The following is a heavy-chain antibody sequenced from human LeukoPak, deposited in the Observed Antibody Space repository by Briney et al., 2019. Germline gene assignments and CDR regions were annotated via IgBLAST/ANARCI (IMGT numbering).Heavy chain of an antibody. Sequence: PSQTLSLTCTVPGGSISSGGYYWSWIRQHPGKGLEWIGYIYYSGSTYYNPSLKSRVTISVDTSKNQFSLKLSSVTAADTAVYYCANGGKQLVLSYWGQGTLVTVSS. D-gene: IGHD6-6*01. CDR2: IYYSGST. J-gene: IGHJ4*02. CDR1: GGSISSGGYY. V-gene: IGHV4-31*03. CDR3: ANGGKQLVLSY.